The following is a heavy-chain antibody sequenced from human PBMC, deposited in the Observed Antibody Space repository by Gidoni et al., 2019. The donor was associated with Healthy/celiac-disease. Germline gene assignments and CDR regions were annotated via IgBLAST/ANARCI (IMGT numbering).Heavy chain of an antibody. CDR1: GFTFSSYD. CDR2: IGTAGDT. D-gene: IGHD6-13*01. Sequence: EVQVVESGGGLVQPGGSLRLSCAASGFTFSSYDMHWVRQATGKGLEWVSAIGTAGDTYYPGSVKGRFTISRENAKNSLYLQMNSLRAGDTAVYYCARDASADGTNRHFDYWGQGTLVTVSS. V-gene: IGHV3-13*01. J-gene: IGHJ4*02. CDR3: ARDASADGTNRHFDY.